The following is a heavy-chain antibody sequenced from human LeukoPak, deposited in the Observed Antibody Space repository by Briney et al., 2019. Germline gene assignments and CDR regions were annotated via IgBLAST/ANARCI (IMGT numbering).Heavy chain of an antibody. Sequence: ASVKVSCKASGYTFTGYYMHWVRQAPGQGLEWMGWINPISGGTNYAQEFQGRVTMTRDTSISTAYMELSRLRSDDTAVYYCARAGYGDYVFYFDYWGQGTLVTVSS. CDR3: ARAGYGDYVFYFDY. V-gene: IGHV1-2*02. D-gene: IGHD4-17*01. CDR1: GYTFTGYY. J-gene: IGHJ4*02. CDR2: INPISGGT.